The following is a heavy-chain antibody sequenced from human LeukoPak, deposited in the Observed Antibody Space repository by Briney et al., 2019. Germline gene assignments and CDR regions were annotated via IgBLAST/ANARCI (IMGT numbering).Heavy chain of an antibody. V-gene: IGHV3-21*01. J-gene: IGHJ4*02. CDR1: GFTFSSYT. Sequence: AGGSLRLSCAASGFTFSSYTMNWVRQAPGKGLEWVSSISSSSSYIYYVDSVKGRFTISRDNAKNSLYLQMNSLRAEDTAVYYCARDPGDGGYGSGSHSFDYWGQGTLVTVSS. D-gene: IGHD3-10*01. CDR3: ARDPGDGGYGSGSHSFDY. CDR2: ISSSSSYI.